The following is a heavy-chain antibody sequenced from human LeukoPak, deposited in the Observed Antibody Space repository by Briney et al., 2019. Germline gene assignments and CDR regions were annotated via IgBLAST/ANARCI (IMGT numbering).Heavy chain of an antibody. CDR2: IYDSGST. CDR3: ARVGFGGYSYGYVDF. D-gene: IGHD5-18*01. CDR1: GGSISSYS. J-gene: IGHJ4*02. V-gene: IGHV4-39*01. Sequence: SETLSLTCTVSGGSISSYSWGWIRQPPGKGLEWIGTIYDSGSTYYNPSLKSRVTISVDTSKNQFSLRLSSVTAADTAVYYCARVGFGGYSYGYVDFWGQGTLVTVSS.